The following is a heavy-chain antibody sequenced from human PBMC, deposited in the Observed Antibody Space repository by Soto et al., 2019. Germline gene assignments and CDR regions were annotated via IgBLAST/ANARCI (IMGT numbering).Heavy chain of an antibody. CDR3: ARDNTHVPAAILSPSYYYGMDV. D-gene: IGHD2-2*01. CDR2: ISSSSSYI. Sequence: GGSLRLSCAASGFTFSSYSMNWVRQAPGKGLEWVSSISSSSSYIYYADSVKGRFTISRDNAKNSLYLQMNSLRAEDTAVYYCARDNTHVPAAILSPSYYYGMDVWGQVTKVTVSS. CDR1: GFTFSSYS. J-gene: IGHJ6*02. V-gene: IGHV3-21*01.